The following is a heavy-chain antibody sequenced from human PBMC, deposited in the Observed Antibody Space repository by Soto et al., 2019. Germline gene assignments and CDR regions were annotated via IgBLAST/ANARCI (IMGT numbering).Heavy chain of an antibody. J-gene: IGHJ4*02. Sequence: QLVETGGGLIQPGTSLTLSCAASGFSVSRNYMTWVRQAPGKGLEWVSFVYSGGATFYADSVKGRFILSRDDSQNTMYLQMNNLRAEDTAVYYCARVPGRLWDRGTLVTVAS. D-gene: IGHD3-10*01. CDR3: ARVPGRL. CDR2: VYSGGAT. V-gene: IGHV3-53*02. CDR1: GFSVSRNY.